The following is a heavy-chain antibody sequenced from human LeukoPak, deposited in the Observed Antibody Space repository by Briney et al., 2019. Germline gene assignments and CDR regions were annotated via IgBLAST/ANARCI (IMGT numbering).Heavy chain of an antibody. CDR3: ARLDGFKPYWYYGMDV. Sequence: SETLSLTCTVSGGSISSYYWSWIRQPPGKGLEWIGYIYYSGSTNYNPSLKSRVTISVDTSKNQFSLKLSSVTAADTAVYYCARLDGFKPYWYYGMDVWGQGTTVTVSS. J-gene: IGHJ6*02. V-gene: IGHV4-59*08. D-gene: IGHD2-8*02. CDR2: IYYSGST. CDR1: GGSISSYY.